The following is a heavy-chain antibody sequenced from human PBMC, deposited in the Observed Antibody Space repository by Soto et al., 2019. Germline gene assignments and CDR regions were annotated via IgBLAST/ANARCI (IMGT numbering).Heavy chain of an antibody. CDR2: ISYDGSNK. D-gene: IGHD6-19*01. Sequence: QVQLVESGGGVVQPGRSLRLSCAASGFTFSSYGMHWVRQAPGKGLEWVAVISYDGSNKYYADSVKGRFTISRDNSKNPRYLQMNSRRAEDTAVYYCAKDLGAGAVADLFDPWGQGTLVTVSS. CDR3: AKDLGAGAVADLFDP. J-gene: IGHJ5*02. CDR1: GFTFSSYG. V-gene: IGHV3-30*18.